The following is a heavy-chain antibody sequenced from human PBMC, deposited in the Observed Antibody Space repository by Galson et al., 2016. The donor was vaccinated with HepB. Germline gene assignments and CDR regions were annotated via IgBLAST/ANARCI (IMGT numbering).Heavy chain of an antibody. CDR3: AKVGRCSFDV. V-gene: IGHV4-59*01. CDR2: SYNSGNT. CDR1: GGSTYTSY. J-gene: IGHJ3*01. Sequence: SETLSLTCSVSGGSTYTSYWSWVRQPPGKGLEWVGYSYNSGNTVYNPSLDSRVTVSVDTSKNQFSLRLTSVTAADTAVYYCAKVGRCSFDVWGPGTMVTVSS. D-gene: IGHD2-15*01.